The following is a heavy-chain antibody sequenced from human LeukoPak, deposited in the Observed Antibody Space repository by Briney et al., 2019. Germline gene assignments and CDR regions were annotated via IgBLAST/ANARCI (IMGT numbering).Heavy chain of an antibody. CDR3: AREAGWGYYDL. J-gene: IGHJ4*02. CDR1: GFTFSTSW. Sequence: GRSLRLSCVASGFTFSTSWVTWVRQAPGTGLEWVANIDKHGNGKYYVDSVKGRFAISRDYASNSVFLQMDSLRAEDTSVYYCAREAGWGYYDLWGQGTPVTVSS. D-gene: IGHD1-26*01. V-gene: IGHV3-7*01. CDR2: IDKHGNGK.